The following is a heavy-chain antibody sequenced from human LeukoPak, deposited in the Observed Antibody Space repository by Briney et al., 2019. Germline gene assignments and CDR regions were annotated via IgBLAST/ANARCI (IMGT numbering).Heavy chain of an antibody. D-gene: IGHD3-22*01. Sequence: GGSLRLSCAASGFTSSSYAMSWVRQAPGKGLEWVSAISGSGGSTYYADSVKGRFTISRDNSKNTLYLQVNSLRAEDTAVYYCAKDFPFYYDSSGYYNWGQGTLVTVSS. CDR1: GFTSSSYA. CDR2: ISGSGGST. V-gene: IGHV3-23*01. CDR3: AKDFPFYYDSSGYYN. J-gene: IGHJ4*02.